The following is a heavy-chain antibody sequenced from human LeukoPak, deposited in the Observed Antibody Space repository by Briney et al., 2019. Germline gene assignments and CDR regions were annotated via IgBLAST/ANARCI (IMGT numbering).Heavy chain of an antibody. CDR2: ISAYNGNT. CDR1: GYTFTSYG. Sequence: ASVKVSCKASGYTFTSYGISWVRQAPGQGLEWMGWISAYNGNTNYAQKLQGRVTMTTDTSTSTAYMELRSLRSDDTAVYYCARDSSDFWCGLYYGMDVWGQGTTVTVSS. V-gene: IGHV1-18*01. J-gene: IGHJ6*02. CDR3: ARDSSDFWCGLYYGMDV. D-gene: IGHD3-3*01.